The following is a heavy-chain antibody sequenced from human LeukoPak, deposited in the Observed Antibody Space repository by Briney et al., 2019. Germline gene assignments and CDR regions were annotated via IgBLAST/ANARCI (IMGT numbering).Heavy chain of an antibody. V-gene: IGHV1-2*02. Sequence: ASVKVSCKASGHTFTDYYMHWVRQASGQGLEWMGWINPDSGGTKYAQKFQGRVTMTRDTSITTAYMELSRLISDDTAVYYCAREIMVGATTDTQAFDYWGQGTLVTVSS. D-gene: IGHD1-26*01. CDR3: AREIMVGATTDTQAFDY. CDR1: GHTFTDYY. CDR2: INPDSGGT. J-gene: IGHJ4*02.